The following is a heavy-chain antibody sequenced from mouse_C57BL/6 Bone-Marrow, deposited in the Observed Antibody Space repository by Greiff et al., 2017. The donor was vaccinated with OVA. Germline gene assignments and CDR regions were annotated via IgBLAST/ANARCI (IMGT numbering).Heavy chain of an antibody. CDR1: GFTFSDYG. V-gene: IGHV5-17*01. CDR2: ISSGSSTI. CDR3: ARGSYYYGSGWFAY. J-gene: IGHJ3*01. D-gene: IGHD1-1*01. Sequence: DVMLVESGGGLVKPGGSLKLSCAASGFTFSDYGMHWVRQAPEKGLEWVAYISSGSSTIYYADTVKGRFTITRDNAKNTLFLQMTSLRSEDTAMYYCARGSYYYGSGWFAYWGQGTLVTVSA.